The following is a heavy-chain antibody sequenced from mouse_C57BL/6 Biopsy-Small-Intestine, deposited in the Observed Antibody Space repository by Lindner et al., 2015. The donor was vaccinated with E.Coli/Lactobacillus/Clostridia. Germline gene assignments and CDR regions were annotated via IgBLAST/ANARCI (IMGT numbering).Heavy chain of an antibody. CDR2: IDPENGDT. CDR3: TNYDYAMDY. Sequence: VQLQESGAELVRPGASVKLSCTASGFNIKDDYMHWVKQRPEQGLEWIGWIDPENGDTEYASKFQGKATITADTSSNTAYLQLSSLTSKDTAVYYCTNYDYAMDYWGQGTSVTVSS. D-gene: IGHD1-1*01. J-gene: IGHJ4*01. V-gene: IGHV14-4*01. CDR1: GFNIKDDY.